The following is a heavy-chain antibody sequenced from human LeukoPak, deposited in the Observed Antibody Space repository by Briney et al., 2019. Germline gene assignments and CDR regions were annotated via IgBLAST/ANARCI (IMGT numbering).Heavy chain of an antibody. CDR2: INDYTGDG. V-gene: IGHV4-34*01. CDR1: GGSFTDYF. CDR3: ARGRIAKIVVVHSFSYGMDV. D-gene: IGHD3-22*01. Sequence: SETLSLTCTVFGGSFTDYFCTWIRHSPGKGLEWIGEINDYTGDGKYNPSLNSRVSISLEKSKNQLSLELRSVTAADTAVYYCARGRIAKIVVVHSFSYGMDVWGQGTTVTVSS. J-gene: IGHJ6*02.